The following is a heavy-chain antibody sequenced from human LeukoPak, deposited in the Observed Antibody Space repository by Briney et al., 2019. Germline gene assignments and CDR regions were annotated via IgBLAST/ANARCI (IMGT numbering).Heavy chain of an antibody. CDR3: ARKENVYYYFDY. CDR2: IYHSGTT. CDR1: GYSITSSSW. V-gene: IGHV4-28*01. D-gene: IGHD3-10*01. Sequence: SETLSLTCAVSGYSITSSSWWGWIRQPPGQGLEWIRYIYHSGTTYYNPSLQSRVTMSVDTSKNQFSLKLSSVTAVDTAVYYCARKENVYYYFDYWGQGTLVTVSS. J-gene: IGHJ4*02.